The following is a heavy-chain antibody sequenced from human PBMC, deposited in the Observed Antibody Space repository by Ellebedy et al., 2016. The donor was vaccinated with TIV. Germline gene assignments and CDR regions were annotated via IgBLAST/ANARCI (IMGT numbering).Heavy chain of an antibody. CDR3: ARAAVATAAARYWYFDL. J-gene: IGHJ2*01. CDR1: GFTFSSYW. V-gene: IGHV3-74*01. Sequence: GESLKISCAASGFTFSSYWMYWVRQPPGKGPVWVSRISPDGSDTYYEDSVRGRFTISRDNAKNTLYLQMNSLRGEDTAVYYCARAAVATAAARYWYFDLWGRGTLVTVSS. D-gene: IGHD6-13*01. CDR2: ISPDGSDT.